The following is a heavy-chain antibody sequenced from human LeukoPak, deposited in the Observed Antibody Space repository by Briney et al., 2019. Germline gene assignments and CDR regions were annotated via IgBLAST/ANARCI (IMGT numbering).Heavy chain of an antibody. CDR1: ASSFPTFS. CDR3: TTGYGDLEIYGK. CDR2: ISVASGDT. D-gene: IGHD4-17*01. Sequence: ASVKVSCKASASSFPTFSFSWVRQAPGQGLEWMGWISVASGDTFYAQKVQGRVSMTTDTITGTLYMELTGLTSDDTAVYYCTTGYGDLEIYGKWGQGTLVIVSS. V-gene: IGHV1-18*01. J-gene: IGHJ4*02.